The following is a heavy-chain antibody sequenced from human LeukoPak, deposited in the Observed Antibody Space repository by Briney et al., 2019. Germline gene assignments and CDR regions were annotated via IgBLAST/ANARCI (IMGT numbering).Heavy chain of an antibody. J-gene: IGHJ6*02. D-gene: IGHD2-2*01. CDR3: TTYRIVVVPAAMREYYYYGMDV. CDR1: GFTFSSLS. V-gene: IGHV3-15*01. CDR2: IKSKTDGGTT. Sequence: GGSLRLSCSASGFTFSSLSMHWVRQAPGKGLEWVGRIKSKTDGGTTDYAAPVKGRFTISRDDSRNTLYLQMHSLKTEDTAVYYCTTYRIVVVPAAMREYYYYGMDVWGQGTTVTVSS.